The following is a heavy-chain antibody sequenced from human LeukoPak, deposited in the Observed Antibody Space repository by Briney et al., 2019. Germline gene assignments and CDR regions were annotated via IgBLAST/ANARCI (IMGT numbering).Heavy chain of an antibody. CDR3: AKSGDSSGYYFYYFDN. CDR1: GFTFSSYA. D-gene: IGHD3-22*01. CDR2: ISGSGGTT. V-gene: IGHV3-23*01. Sequence: GGSLRLSCAASGFTFSSYAMSWVRQAPGKGLEWVSAISGSGGTTYYADSVKGRFTISRDNSKNTLYLQMDSLRAEDTALYYCAKSGDSSGYYFYYFDNWGQGTLVTVSS. J-gene: IGHJ4*02.